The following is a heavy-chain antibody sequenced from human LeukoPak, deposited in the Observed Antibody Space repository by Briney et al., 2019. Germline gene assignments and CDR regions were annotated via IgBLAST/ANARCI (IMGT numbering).Heavy chain of an antibody. CDR2: IKQDGSEK. V-gene: IGHV3-7*03. J-gene: IGHJ6*02. D-gene: IGHD6-19*01. CDR1: GFTFSSYW. Sequence: GGSLRLSCAASGFTFSSYWMSWVRQAPGKGLEWVANIKQDGSEKYYVDSVKGRFTISRDNAKNTLYLQMNSLRAEDTAVYYCARVGVAGSYYYYGMDVWGQGTTVTVSS. CDR3: ARVGVAGSYYYYGMDV.